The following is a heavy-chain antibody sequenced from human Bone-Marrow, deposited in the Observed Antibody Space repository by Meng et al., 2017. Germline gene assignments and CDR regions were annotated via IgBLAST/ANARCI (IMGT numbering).Heavy chain of an antibody. V-gene: IGHV4-31*01. CDR3: ARDGTGGSSSFYY. Sequence: VQLTELGPGMVKPSQTLSLTRTASGGSISSGGYYWSWIRQHPGKGLEWIGYIYYSGSTYYNPSLKSLVTISVDTSKNQFSLKLSSVTAADTAVYYCARDGTGGSSSFYYWGQGTLVTVSS. J-gene: IGHJ4*02. D-gene: IGHD6-13*01. CDR1: GGSISSGGYY. CDR2: IYYSGST.